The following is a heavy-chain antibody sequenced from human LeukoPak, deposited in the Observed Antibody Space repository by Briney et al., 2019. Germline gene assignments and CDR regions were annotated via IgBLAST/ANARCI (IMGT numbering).Heavy chain of an antibody. Sequence: GGSLRLSCAASGFTFSSYGMHWVRQAPGKGLEWVAVISYDGSNKYYADSVKGRFTISRDNSKNTLYLQMNSLRAEDTAVYYCARSSSWAKKFDFDYWGQGTLVTVSS. CDR3: ARSSSWAKKFDFDY. D-gene: IGHD6-13*01. V-gene: IGHV3-30*03. CDR2: ISYDGSNK. J-gene: IGHJ4*02. CDR1: GFTFSSYG.